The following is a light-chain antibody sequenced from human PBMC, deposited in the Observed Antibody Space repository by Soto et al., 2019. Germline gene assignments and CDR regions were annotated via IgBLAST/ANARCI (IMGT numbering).Light chain of an antibody. V-gene: IGLV1-40*01. CDR3: CSYGGRTNLV. Sequence: QSVLTQPPSVSGAPGQRITISCTGSSSNIGAGYDVHWYRQLPGTAPELLIFADTKRPSGVPDRFSGSKSGTSASLAITGLQAEDEADYYCCSYGGRTNLVFGGGTKLAVL. J-gene: IGLJ2*01. CDR1: SSNIGAGYD. CDR2: ADT.